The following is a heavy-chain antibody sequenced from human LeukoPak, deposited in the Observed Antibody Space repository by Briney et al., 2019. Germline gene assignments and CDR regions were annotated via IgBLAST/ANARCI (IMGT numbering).Heavy chain of an antibody. CDR3: ARARGTGWYFDL. V-gene: IGHV3-30*03. Sequence: GGSLRLSCTASGFTFSSYGMHWVRQAPGKGLEWVAVISNDGSNQYYLDAVKGRFTISRDNAENSLYLQMNSLRDEDTAVYYCARARGTGWYFDLWGRGTLVTVSS. CDR2: ISNDGSNQ. D-gene: IGHD2-15*01. CDR1: GFTFSSYG. J-gene: IGHJ2*01.